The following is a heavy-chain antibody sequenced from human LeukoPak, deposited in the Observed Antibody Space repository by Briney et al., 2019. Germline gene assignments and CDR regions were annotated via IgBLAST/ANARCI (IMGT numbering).Heavy chain of an antibody. CDR1: GYTFTSYY. CDR3: ARELRPRRYFDWLTSLDAFDI. D-gene: IGHD3-9*01. V-gene: IGHV1-46*01. J-gene: IGHJ3*02. CDR2: INPSGGST. Sequence: GASVKVSCKASGYTFTSYYIHWVRQAPGQGLEWMGIINPSGGSTSYAQKFQGRVTMTRDMSTSTVYMELSSLRSEDTAVYYCARELRPRRYFDWLTSLDAFDIWGQGTMVTVSS.